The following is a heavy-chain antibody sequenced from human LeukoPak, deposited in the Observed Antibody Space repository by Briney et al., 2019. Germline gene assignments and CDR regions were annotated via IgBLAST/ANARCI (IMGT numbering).Heavy chain of an antibody. Sequence: SETLSLTCTVSGGSIRSYYWSWIRQPPGKGLERIGYIYYSGSTNYNPSLKSLVTISVDTSKNQFSLKLSSVTAADTAVYYCARAIFVAGYDSSGRYYFDYWGQGTLVTVSS. CDR1: GGSIRSYY. CDR3: ARAIFVAGYDSSGRYYFDY. J-gene: IGHJ4*02. V-gene: IGHV4-59*01. D-gene: IGHD3-22*01. CDR2: IYYSGST.